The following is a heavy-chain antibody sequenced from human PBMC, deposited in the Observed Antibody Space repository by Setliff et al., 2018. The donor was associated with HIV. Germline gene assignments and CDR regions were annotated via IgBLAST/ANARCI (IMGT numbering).Heavy chain of an antibody. CDR1: GGSISSSNW. J-gene: IGHJ4*02. Sequence: TSETLSLTCAVSGGSISSSNWWSWVRQPPGKGLEWIGEIYHSGSTNHNPSLKSRVTISVDKSKNQFSLKLSSVTAADTAVYYCARDGGYSYGIGGITYYFDYWGQGTLVTVSS. D-gene: IGHD5-18*01. CDR3: ARDGGYSYGIGGITYYFDY. V-gene: IGHV4-4*02. CDR2: IYHSGST.